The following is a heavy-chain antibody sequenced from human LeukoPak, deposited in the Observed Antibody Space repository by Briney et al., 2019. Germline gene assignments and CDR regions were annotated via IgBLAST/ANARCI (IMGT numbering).Heavy chain of an antibody. CDR1: GGTFSSYA. Sequence: GASVKVSCKASGGTFSSYAISWVRQAPGQGLEWMGGIIPIFGTANYAQKFQGRVTITTDESTSTAYMELSSLRSEDTAVYYCARSPVRWLPFDYWDQGTLVTVSS. CDR3: ARSPVRWLPFDY. CDR2: IIPIFGTA. V-gene: IGHV1-69*05. D-gene: IGHD5-24*01. J-gene: IGHJ4*02.